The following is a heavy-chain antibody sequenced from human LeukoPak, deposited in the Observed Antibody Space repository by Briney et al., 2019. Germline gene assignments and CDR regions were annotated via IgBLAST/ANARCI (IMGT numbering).Heavy chain of an antibody. V-gene: IGHV3-11*04. D-gene: IGHD4-17*01. CDR2: ISSGSRTT. Sequence: PGGSLRLTCAASGFTFSDYYMGWIRQAPGKGLEWISYISSGSRTTYYADSVKGRLTISRDNANNLLYLQMNSLTAEDTAVYYCARAVTTVTLFDHWGQGTLVTISS. CDR3: ARAVTTVTLFDH. CDR1: GFTFSDYY. J-gene: IGHJ4*02.